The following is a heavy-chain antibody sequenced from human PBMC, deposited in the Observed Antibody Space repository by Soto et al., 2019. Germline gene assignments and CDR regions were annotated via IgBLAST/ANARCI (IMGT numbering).Heavy chain of an antibody. D-gene: IGHD3-10*01. V-gene: IGHV4-34*01. Sequence: QVQLQQWGAGLLKPSETLCLTCAVYGGSFSGYQWSWIRQTPGKGLEWIGGINDSGDINYNPSLKSRVTILVDSPKKQISLRLSSVTVADTAVYYCARGLILWFGELSRRGGYYYYMDVWGKGTTVTVSS. CDR3: ARGLILWFGELSRRGGYYYYMDV. CDR1: GGSFSGYQ. J-gene: IGHJ6*03. CDR2: INDSGDI.